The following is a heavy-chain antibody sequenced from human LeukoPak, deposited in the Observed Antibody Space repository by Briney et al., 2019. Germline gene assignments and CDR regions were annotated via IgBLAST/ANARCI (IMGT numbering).Heavy chain of an antibody. CDR3: YYYYGMDV. Sequence: PSETLSLTCAVYGGSFSGYYWSWIRQPPGKGLEWIGEINHSGSTNYNPSLKSRVTISVDTSKNQFSLKLSSVTAADTAVYYCYYYYGMDVWGQGTTVTVSS. CDR2: INHSGST. CDR1: GGSFSGYY. J-gene: IGHJ6*02. V-gene: IGHV4-34*01.